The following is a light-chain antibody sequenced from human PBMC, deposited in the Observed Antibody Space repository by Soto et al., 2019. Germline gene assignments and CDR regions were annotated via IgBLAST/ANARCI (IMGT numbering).Light chain of an antibody. CDR1: SSDVGSYNL. Sequence: QSALTQPPSVSGSPGQSVTISCTGTSSDVGSYNLVSWYQQHPGKAPKLMIYEGSKRPSGVSNRFSGSKSGNTASLTISGLQAEDEADYYCCSYAGSSRVFGGGTKVTVL. V-gene: IGLV2-23*01. J-gene: IGLJ3*02. CDR3: CSYAGSSRV. CDR2: EGS.